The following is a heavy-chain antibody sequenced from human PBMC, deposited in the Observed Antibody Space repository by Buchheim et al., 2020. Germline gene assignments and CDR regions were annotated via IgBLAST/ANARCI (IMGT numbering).Heavy chain of an antibody. V-gene: IGHV4-31*01. CDR1: GGSISSGGYY. CDR2: IYYSGST. Sequence: QVQLQESGPGLVKPSQTLSLTCTVSGGSISSGGYYCRWIRQHPGKGLECIGYIYYSGSTYYNPSLKSPVTISVDTYKNQFSLKLSSVTAADTAVYYCASERMTTVTNNRMGFDYWGQGTL. CDR3: ASERMTTVTNNRMGFDY. D-gene: IGHD4-17*01. J-gene: IGHJ4*02.